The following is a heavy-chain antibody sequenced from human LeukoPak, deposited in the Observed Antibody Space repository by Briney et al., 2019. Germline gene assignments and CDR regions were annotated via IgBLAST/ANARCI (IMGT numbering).Heavy chain of an antibody. V-gene: IGHV3-23*01. CDR1: GFTFSSYA. D-gene: IGHD3-3*01. Sequence: PGGSLRLSCAASGFTFSSYAMSWVRQAPGKGLEWVSAISGSGGSTYYADSVKGRFTISRDNSKNTLYLQMNSLRAEDTAVYYCAKGTQIFGVELTFDYWGQGTLVTVSS. J-gene: IGHJ4*02. CDR2: ISGSGGST. CDR3: AKGTQIFGVELTFDY.